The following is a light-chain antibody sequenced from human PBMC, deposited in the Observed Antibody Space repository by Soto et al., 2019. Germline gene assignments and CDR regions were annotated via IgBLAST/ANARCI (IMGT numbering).Light chain of an antibody. CDR1: QSVSIN. CDR2: GAS. CDR3: QQYNNWPRT. J-gene: IGKJ1*01. V-gene: IGKV3-15*01. Sequence: ETVMTQSAATLSVSLGERATLSCRASQSVSINLAWYQQKPGQAPRLLIYGASTRVTAVPARFSGSGSGTDFTLTISSLQSEDFAIYYCQQYNNWPRTFGQGTKVEIK.